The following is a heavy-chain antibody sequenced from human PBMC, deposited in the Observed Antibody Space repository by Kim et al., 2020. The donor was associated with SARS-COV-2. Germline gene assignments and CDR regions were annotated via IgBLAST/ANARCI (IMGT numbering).Heavy chain of an antibody. CDR2: ISYDGSNK. CDR1: GFTFSSYG. CDR3: AKDRAGYDVWSVYGMDV. D-gene: IGHD3-3*01. J-gene: IGHJ6*02. V-gene: IGHV3-30*18. Sequence: GGSLRLSCAASGFTFSSYGMHWVRQAPGKGLEWVAVISYDGSNKYYADSVKGRFTISRDNSKNTLYLQMNSLRAEDTAVYYCAKDRAGYDVWSVYGMDVWGQRTTVRVS.